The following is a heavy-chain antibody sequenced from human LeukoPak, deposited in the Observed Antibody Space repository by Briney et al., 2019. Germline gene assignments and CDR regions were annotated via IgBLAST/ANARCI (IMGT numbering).Heavy chain of an antibody. CDR3: ARGGPFPSGSSSREYYLDY. J-gene: IGHJ4*02. CDR2: IIPIFGTA. D-gene: IGHD6-6*01. Sequence: SVKVSCKASGGTFSSYAISWVRQAPGQGLEWMGGIIPIFGTANYAQKFQGRVTITTDESTSTAYMELSSLRSEDTAVYYCARGGPFPSGSSSREYYLDYWGQGTLVTVSS. V-gene: IGHV1-69*05. CDR1: GGTFSSYA.